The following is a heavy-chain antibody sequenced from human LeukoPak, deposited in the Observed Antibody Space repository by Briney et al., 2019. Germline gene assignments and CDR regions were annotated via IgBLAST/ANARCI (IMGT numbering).Heavy chain of an antibody. Sequence: GGSLRLSCAASGFTFSSYWMTWVRQAPGKGLEWVANIREDGSEKYYVDSVKGRFTISRDNAKNSLYLQVNSLRAEDTAVYYCARDQIPYGSGSYLDYFDYWGQGTLVTVSS. CDR2: IREDGSEK. J-gene: IGHJ4*02. CDR1: GFTFSSYW. CDR3: ARDQIPYGSGSYLDYFDY. V-gene: IGHV3-7*01. D-gene: IGHD3-10*01.